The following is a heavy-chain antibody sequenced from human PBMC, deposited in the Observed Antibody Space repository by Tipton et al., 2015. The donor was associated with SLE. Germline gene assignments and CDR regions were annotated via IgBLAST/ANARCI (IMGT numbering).Heavy chain of an antibody. J-gene: IGHJ4*02. D-gene: IGHD2-15*01. Sequence: QVQLVQSGAEVKKPGTSVKVSCKASGYTFTGYYLHWVRQAPGQGLEWMGWINLILGTSNYAPKFQGRVTITADESTHTAYIEVNSLRFEDTAVYFCATTVPGRYSSLPFESWGQGSLVTVSS. CDR3: ATTVPGRYSSLPFES. CDR1: GYTFTGYY. V-gene: IGHV1-69*01. CDR2: INLILGTS.